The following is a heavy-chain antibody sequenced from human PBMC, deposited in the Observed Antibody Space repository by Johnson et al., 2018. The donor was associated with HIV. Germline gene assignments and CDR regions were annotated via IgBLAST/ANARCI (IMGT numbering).Heavy chain of an antibody. Sequence: EVQLVESGGGVVQPGKSLRLSCAASGFTFSDHYMDWVRQAPGKGLEWVGRSRNKANSHTTEYAASVKGRFTISRDNSKNTLYLQMNSLRVEDTAVYYCAKGADYADYEGAFDIWGQGTMVTVSS. D-gene: IGHD4-17*01. CDR3: AKGADYADYEGAFDI. J-gene: IGHJ3*02. V-gene: IGHV3-72*01. CDR2: SRNKANSHTT. CDR1: GFTFSDHY.